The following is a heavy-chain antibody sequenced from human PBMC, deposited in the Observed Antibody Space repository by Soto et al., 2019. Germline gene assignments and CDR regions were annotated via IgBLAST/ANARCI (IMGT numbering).Heavy chain of an antibody. CDR3: ARGKGGSSGWTDY. CDR1: GGSISSSNW. V-gene: IGHV4-4*02. J-gene: IGHJ4*02. CDR2: IYHSGST. D-gene: IGHD6-25*01. Sequence: QVQLQESGPGLVKTSGTLSLTCAVSGGSISSSNWWSWVRQPPGKGLVWIGGIYHSGSTNYNPSHKSRVTIPVNKSNNQISLKLSSVTAADTAVYYCARGKGGSSGWTDYWGQGTLVTVSS.